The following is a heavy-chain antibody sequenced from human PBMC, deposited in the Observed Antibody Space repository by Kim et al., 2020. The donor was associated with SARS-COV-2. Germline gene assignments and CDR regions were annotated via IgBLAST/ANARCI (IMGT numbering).Heavy chain of an antibody. CDR1: GGTFSSYA. CDR2: IIPIFGTA. CDR3: ARDLYSQDYGDYVVGTDGMDV. Sequence: ASVKVSCKASGGTFSSYAISWVRQAPGQGLEWMGGIIPIFGTANYAQKFQGRVTITADESTSTAYMELSSLRSEDTAVYYCARDLYSQDYGDYVVGTDGMDVWGQGTTVTVSS. D-gene: IGHD4-17*01. J-gene: IGHJ6*02. V-gene: IGHV1-69*13.